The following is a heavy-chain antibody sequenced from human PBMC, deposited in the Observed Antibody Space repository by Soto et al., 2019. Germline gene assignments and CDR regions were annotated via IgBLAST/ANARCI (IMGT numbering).Heavy chain of an antibody. Sequence: GESLKISCKGSGYSFTSYWIGWVRQMPGKGLEWMGIIYPGDSDTRYSPSFQGQVTISADKSISTAYLQWSSLKASDTDMYYCARGNSSSGVSGWFDPWGQGTLVSVSS. D-gene: IGHD6-6*01. CDR3: ARGNSSSGVSGWFDP. CDR2: IYPGDSDT. V-gene: IGHV5-51*01. J-gene: IGHJ5*02. CDR1: GYSFTSYW.